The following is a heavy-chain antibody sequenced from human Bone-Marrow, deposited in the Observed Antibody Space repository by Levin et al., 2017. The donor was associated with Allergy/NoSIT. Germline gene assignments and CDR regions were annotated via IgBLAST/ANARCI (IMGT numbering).Heavy chain of an antibody. D-gene: IGHD4-17*01. V-gene: IGHV3-30-3*01. J-gene: IGHJ5*02. CDR3: ARGRLVDYGDYGRVDP. CDR2: MSYDGSTK. Sequence: GGSLRLSCAASGFPFSSYAMQWVRQAPGKGLEWVAFMSYDGSTKYYADSVKGRFTISRDNSKNTLYLEMNSLRPEDTAVYYCARGRLVDYGDYGRVDPWGQGTLVTVSS. CDR1: GFPFSSYA.